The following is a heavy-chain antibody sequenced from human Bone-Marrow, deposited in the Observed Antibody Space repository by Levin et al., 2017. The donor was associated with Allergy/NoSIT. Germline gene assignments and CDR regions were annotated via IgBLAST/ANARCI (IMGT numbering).Heavy chain of an antibody. V-gene: IGHV5-51*01. CDR2: IYPGDHDA. Sequence: KPGESLKISCNVSGYTFTTYWIGWVRQMPGKGLEWMGFIYPGDHDARYSPSFQGQVTISADQSISTAYLQWSSLKASDTAIYYCARHYHVQGYGPDYRGQGTRVAVSS. CDR3: ARHYHVQGYGPDY. D-gene: IGHD5-12*01. J-gene: IGHJ4*02. CDR1: GYTFTTYW.